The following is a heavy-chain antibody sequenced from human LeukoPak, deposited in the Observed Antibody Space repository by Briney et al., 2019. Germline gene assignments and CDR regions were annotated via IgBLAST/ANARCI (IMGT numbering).Heavy chain of an antibody. CDR2: IYTSGST. J-gene: IGHJ2*01. Sequence: SQTLSLTCTVSGGSISSGTYYWSWIRQPAGKGLEWIGRIYTSGSTNYNPSLKSRVTISVDTSKNQFSLKLSSVTAADTAVYYCARDQRSWYFDLWGRGTLVTVSS. CDR3: ARDQRSWYFDL. V-gene: IGHV4-61*02. CDR1: GGSISSGTYY.